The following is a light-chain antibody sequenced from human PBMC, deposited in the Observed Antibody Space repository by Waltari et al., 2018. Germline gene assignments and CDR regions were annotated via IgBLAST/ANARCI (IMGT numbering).Light chain of an antibody. V-gene: IGLV1-47*01. CDR3: AAWDDSLSGPI. CDR1: NSNIKINY. J-gene: IGLJ2*01. CDR2: MTS. Sequence: QSVLTQPPSTSGTPGQRVTISCSGSNSNIKINYVSWYHQLPGPAPKLLIYMTSRRPSGVSDRFSGSKSGTSASLAISGLRSEDEGDYYCAAWDDSLSGPIFGGGTRLTVL.